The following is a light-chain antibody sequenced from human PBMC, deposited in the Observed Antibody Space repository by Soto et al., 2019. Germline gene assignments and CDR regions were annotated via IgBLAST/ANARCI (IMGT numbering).Light chain of an antibody. CDR3: AACDDSLNGLVL. CDR1: GSNIGSNT. V-gene: IGLV1-44*01. J-gene: IGLJ2*01. Sequence: QSVLTQPPSASGTPGQRVTISCSGSGSNIGSNTVNWYQHLPGTAPKLLIYSNIHRPSGVPDRFSGSKSGTSASLAISGLQSEDEADYYCAACDDSLNGLVLFGGGTKLTVL. CDR2: SNI.